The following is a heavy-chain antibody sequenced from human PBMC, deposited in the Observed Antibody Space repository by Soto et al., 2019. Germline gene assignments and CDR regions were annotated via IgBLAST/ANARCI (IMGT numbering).Heavy chain of an antibody. Sequence: EVQLVESGGGLVQPGGSVRLSCAASGFTFSMYWMHWVRQVPGKGPEWVSRINDDGISTNYADSVKGRFTISRDNAKNTLYLQMNALRVEDTAVYYCTRGPRSTSTGTGAYWGQGTLVTVSS. CDR2: INDDGIST. J-gene: IGHJ4*02. CDR1: GFTFSMYW. CDR3: TRGPRSTSTGTGAY. D-gene: IGHD1-1*01. V-gene: IGHV3-74*01.